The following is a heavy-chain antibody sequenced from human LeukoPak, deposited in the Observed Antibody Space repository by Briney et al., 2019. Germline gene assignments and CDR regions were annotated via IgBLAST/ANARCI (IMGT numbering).Heavy chain of an antibody. J-gene: IGHJ4*02. D-gene: IGHD3-22*01. Sequence: SETLSLTCTVSGGSISSGSYCWSWIRQPAGKGLEWIGHIYSSGSTNYNPSLKGLVTISVDTSKNQLSLKLSSVTAAEMALYYCARRYDYDSSGYYYHAYFDYWGQGTLVTVSS. CDR1: GGSISSGSYC. CDR3: ARRYDYDSSGYYYHAYFDY. V-gene: IGHV4-61*09. CDR2: IYSSGST.